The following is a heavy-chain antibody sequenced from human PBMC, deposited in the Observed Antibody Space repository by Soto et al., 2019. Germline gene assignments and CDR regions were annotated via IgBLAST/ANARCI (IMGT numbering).Heavy chain of an antibody. D-gene: IGHD1-1*01. CDR3: ARLAPRDGDPKTVRAFDI. V-gene: IGHV4-59*01. J-gene: IGHJ3*02. CDR2: ISSSGST. CDR1: GGSITSFF. Sequence: QVQLQESGPGLVKPSETLSLTCTVSGGSITSFFWSWIRQPPGKGLEWIAYISSSGSTKYNPSLKGRVPISLDPSKNKFSLRSISVTAADTAVYYCARLAPRDGDPKTVRAFDIWGQGTMVTVSS.